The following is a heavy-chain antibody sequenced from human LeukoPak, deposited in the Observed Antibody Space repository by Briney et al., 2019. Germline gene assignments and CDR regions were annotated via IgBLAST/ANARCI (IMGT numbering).Heavy chain of an antibody. J-gene: IGHJ4*02. V-gene: IGHV3-23*01. D-gene: IGHD3-22*01. CDR2: ISDSGGRT. Sequence: GGSLRLSCAVSGITLSNYGMSWVRQAPGKGLEWVAGISDSGGRTNYADSVKGRFTISRDNPKNTLYLEMNSLRAEDTAVYFCAKRGVVIRVILVGFHKEAYYFDSWGQGALVTVSS. CDR1: GITLSNYG. CDR3: AKRGVVIRVILVGFHKEAYYFDS.